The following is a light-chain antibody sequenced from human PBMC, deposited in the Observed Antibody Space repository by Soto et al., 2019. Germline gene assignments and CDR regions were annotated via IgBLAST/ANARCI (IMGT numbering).Light chain of an antibody. CDR3: QKYDTAPQT. J-gene: IGKJ1*01. CDR2: AAS. Sequence: DIQMTQSPSSLSASVGDTVTITCRASQGIIDFLAWYQQRPGKVPKLLIYAASTLQTGVPSRFSGSGAGTDFTLTISSPQPEDVATYYCQKYDTAPQTFGHGTRVEI. CDR1: QGIIDF. V-gene: IGKV1-27*01.